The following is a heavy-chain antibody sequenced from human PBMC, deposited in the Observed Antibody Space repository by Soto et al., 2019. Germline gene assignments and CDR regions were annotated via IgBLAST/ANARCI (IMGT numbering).Heavy chain of an antibody. J-gene: IGHJ4*02. V-gene: IGHV1-69*08. Sequence: QVQLVQSGAAVKKPGSSVKVSCKASGGTFSSYTISWVRQAPGQGLEWMGRIIPILGIANYAQKFQGRVTITADKSTSTAYMELSSLRSEDTAVYYCARDPLYSSGWYVFDYWGQGTLVTVSS. CDR1: GGTFSSYT. D-gene: IGHD6-19*01. CDR3: ARDPLYSSGWYVFDY. CDR2: IIPILGIA.